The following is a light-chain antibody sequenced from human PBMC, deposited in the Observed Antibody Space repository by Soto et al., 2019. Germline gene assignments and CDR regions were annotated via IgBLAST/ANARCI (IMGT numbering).Light chain of an antibody. CDR1: QGISSY. J-gene: IGKJ3*01. Sequence: IPLTQSPSSLSASVGDRFTITCRASQGISSYLAWYQQKPGKAPKLLIYAASTLQSGVPSRFSGSGSGTDFTLTISSLQPEDFATYYCQQLNSYPPFTFGPGTKVDIK. CDR2: AAS. V-gene: IGKV1-9*01. CDR3: QQLNSYPPFT.